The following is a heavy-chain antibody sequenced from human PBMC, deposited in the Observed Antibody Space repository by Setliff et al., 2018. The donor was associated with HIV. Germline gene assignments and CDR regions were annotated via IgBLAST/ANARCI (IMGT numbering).Heavy chain of an antibody. D-gene: IGHD6-19*01. CDR1: GASIDRGSYY. CDR3: ARAPSNGWYPDAFDI. V-gene: IGHV4-61*02. Sequence: LTCAVSGASIDRGSYYWSWIRQPAGKGLEWIGRVFTSGVTNYNSSLKSRVTISLDTAKNHFTLKLNSVTAADSAVYYCARAPSNGWYPDAFDIWGQGTMVTVSS. J-gene: IGHJ3*02. CDR2: VFTSGVT.